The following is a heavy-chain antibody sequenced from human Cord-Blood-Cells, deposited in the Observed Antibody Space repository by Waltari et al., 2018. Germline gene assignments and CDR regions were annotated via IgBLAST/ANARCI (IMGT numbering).Heavy chain of an antibody. V-gene: IGHV4-34*01. D-gene: IGHD3-10*01. Sequence: QVQLQQWGAGLLKPSETLSLTCAVYGGSFSGYYWSWIRQPPGKGLEWIGEINHSGSTNYNPSLKRRVTISVDTSKNQFSLKLSSVTAADTAVYYCARVPRGSGSYYFDYWGQGTLVTVSS. CDR2: INHSGST. CDR3: ARVPRGSGSYYFDY. J-gene: IGHJ4*02. CDR1: GGSFSGYY.